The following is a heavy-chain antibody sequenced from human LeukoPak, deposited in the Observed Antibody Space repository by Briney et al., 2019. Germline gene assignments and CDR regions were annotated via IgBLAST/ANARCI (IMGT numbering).Heavy chain of an antibody. V-gene: IGHV4-59*01. Sequence: SETLSLTCTVSGGSISSYYWNWIRQPPGKGLEWIGYIYYSGSTNYNPSLKSRVTISVDTSKNQFSLKLSSVTAADTAVYYCARGYCSSTSCQSFDYWGQGTLVTVSS. D-gene: IGHD2-2*01. CDR3: ARGYCSSTSCQSFDY. J-gene: IGHJ4*02. CDR1: GGSISSYY. CDR2: IYYSGST.